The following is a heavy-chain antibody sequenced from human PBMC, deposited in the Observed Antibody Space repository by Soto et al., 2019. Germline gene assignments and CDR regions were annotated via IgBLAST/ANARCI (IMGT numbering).Heavy chain of an antibody. D-gene: IGHD1-7*01. V-gene: IGHV3-23*01. J-gene: IGHJ6*03. Sequence: GGSLRLSCAASGFTFSSYAMSWVRQAPGKGLEWVSAISGSGGSTYYADSVKGRFTISRDNSKNTLYLQMNSLRAEDTAVYYCAKYVGITGTTSGYYYYMDVWGKGTTVTVSS. CDR1: GFTFSSYA. CDR2: ISGSGGST. CDR3: AKYVGITGTTSGYYYYMDV.